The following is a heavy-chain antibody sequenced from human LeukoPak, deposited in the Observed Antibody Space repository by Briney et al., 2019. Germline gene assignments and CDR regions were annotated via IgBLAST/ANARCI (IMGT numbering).Heavy chain of an antibody. Sequence: SETLSLTCMVSGGSISGYYWSWMREPAGEGLEWIGRIYSSVGTNNNPSLTSRVAISVDTSKNQSSLKLSSVAAADTAVYYIAGDYNCSSTSCPILHWGQGTLVTVSS. J-gene: IGHJ4*02. D-gene: IGHD2-2*01. CDR2: IYSSVGT. CDR1: GGSISGYY. V-gene: IGHV4-4*07. CDR3: AGDYNCSSTSCPILH.